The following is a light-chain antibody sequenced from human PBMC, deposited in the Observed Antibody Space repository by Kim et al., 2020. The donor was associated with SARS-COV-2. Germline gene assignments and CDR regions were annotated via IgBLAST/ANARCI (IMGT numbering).Light chain of an antibody. CDR3: LETMQVPWT. V-gene: IGKV2D-29*01. Sequence: PASMSCKSSQGLLQSDGKTYLFWYLQKPGQPPQLLIHEVSSRFSGVPDRFSGSGSGTDFTLKISRVEAEDVGVYYCLETMQVPWTFGQGTKVDIK. CDR1: QGLLQSDGKTY. J-gene: IGKJ1*01. CDR2: EVS.